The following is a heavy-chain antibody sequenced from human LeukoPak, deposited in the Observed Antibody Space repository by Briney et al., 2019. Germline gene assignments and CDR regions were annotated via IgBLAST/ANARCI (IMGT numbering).Heavy chain of an antibody. CDR1: GYTLTDHY. Sequence: GASVKVSCKASGYTLTDHYIHWVRQAPGQGLEWMGWINPNSGGTNYAQKFQGRVTMTRDTSISTAYMGLSRLRSDDTAVYYCARDGPSGSYQGDYWGQGTLVTVSS. V-gene: IGHV1-2*02. CDR3: ARDGPSGSYQGDY. D-gene: IGHD1-26*01. CDR2: INPNSGGT. J-gene: IGHJ4*02.